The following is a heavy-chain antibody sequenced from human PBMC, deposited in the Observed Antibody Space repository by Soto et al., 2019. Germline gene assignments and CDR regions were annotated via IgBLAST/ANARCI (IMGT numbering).Heavy chain of an antibody. D-gene: IGHD3-16*02. CDR3: ARVRAMITFGGVIEEFDY. J-gene: IGHJ4*02. V-gene: IGHV4-31*03. Sequence: QVQLQESGPGLVKPSQTLSLTCTVSGGSISSGGYYWSWIRQHPGKGLEWIGYIYYSGSTYYNPSLKSRVTISVDTSNNQFSLKLSSVTAADTAVYYCARVRAMITFGGVIEEFDYWGQGTLVTVSS. CDR1: GGSISSGGYY. CDR2: IYYSGST.